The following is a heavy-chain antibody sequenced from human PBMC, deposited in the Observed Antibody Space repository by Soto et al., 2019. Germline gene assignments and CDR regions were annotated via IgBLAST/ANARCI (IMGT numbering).Heavy chain of an antibody. Sequence: GGSLRVSCAASGFTFSTYAMSWVRQAPGKGLEWVSAISGSDGSTYYADSVKGRFTISKDNSKNTLYLQMNSLRAEDTAIYYCAKVLSGYHPRYALDIWGQGTMVTVSS. D-gene: IGHD3-22*01. CDR2: ISGSDGST. CDR3: AKVLSGYHPRYALDI. CDR1: GFTFSTYA. V-gene: IGHV3-23*01. J-gene: IGHJ3*02.